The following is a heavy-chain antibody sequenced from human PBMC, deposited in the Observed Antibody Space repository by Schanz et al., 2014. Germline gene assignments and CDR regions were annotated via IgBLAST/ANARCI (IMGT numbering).Heavy chain of an antibody. Sequence: EVQLVESGGGLVQPGGSLRLSCAASGFTFSNYAMSWVRQAPGKGLEWVSGISGGGGTRNYADSVKGRFTVFRDNSKRTLYLEINDPRAEDTAVYYCAKDSCSSTTCYGYGMDVWGQGSTVTVSS. CDR1: GFTFSNYA. CDR3: AKDSCSSTTCYGYGMDV. V-gene: IGHV3-23*04. CDR2: ISGGGGTR. J-gene: IGHJ6*02. D-gene: IGHD2-2*01.